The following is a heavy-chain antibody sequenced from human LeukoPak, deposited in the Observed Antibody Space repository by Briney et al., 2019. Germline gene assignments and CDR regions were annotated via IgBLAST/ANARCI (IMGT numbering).Heavy chain of an antibody. Sequence: GRSLRLSCAASGFTFSSYGMHWVRQAPGKGLEGVAVIWYDGSNKYYADSVKGRFTISRDNSKNTLYLQMNSLRAEDTAVYYCARDPGLAFDYWGQGTLVTVSS. J-gene: IGHJ4*02. D-gene: IGHD6-19*01. CDR2: IWYDGSNK. CDR3: ARDPGLAFDY. V-gene: IGHV3-33*01. CDR1: GFTFSSYG.